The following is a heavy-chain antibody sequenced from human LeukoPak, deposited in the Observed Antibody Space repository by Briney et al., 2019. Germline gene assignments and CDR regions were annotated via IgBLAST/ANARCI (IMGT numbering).Heavy chain of an antibody. CDR2: ISYDGSNK. V-gene: IGHV3-30-3*01. CDR3: ARGGDYGFDY. Sequence: GGSLRLSCAASGFTVSSNYMSWVRQAPGKGLEWVAVISYDGSNKYYADSVKGRFTISRDNSKNTLYLQMNSLRAEDTAVYYCARGGDYGFDYWGQGTLATVSS. J-gene: IGHJ4*02. CDR1: GFTVSSNY. D-gene: IGHD4-17*01.